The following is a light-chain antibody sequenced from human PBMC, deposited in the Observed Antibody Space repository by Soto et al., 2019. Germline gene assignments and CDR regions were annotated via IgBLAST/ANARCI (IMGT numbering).Light chain of an antibody. CDR3: FSFAGSATSQV. Sequence: QSALTQPRSVSGSFGQSVTISCTGATNYVSWYQQHPGKAPKLMIYDVNKRPSGVPDRFSGSKSGNTASLTISGLRAEDEADYYCFSFAGSATSQVFRPGPKDTVL. CDR2: DVN. J-gene: IGLJ1*01. V-gene: IGLV2-11*01. CDR1: TNY.